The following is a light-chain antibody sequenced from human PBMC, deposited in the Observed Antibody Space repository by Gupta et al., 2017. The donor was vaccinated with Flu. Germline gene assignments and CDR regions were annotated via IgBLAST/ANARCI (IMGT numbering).Light chain of an antibody. CDR3: QQRSNGARNT. J-gene: IGKJ4*01. Sequence: VLTQSPSTLSLSPGERATLSCRASQSVSSYLAWYQQKPGQAPRLLIYDASNRATGIPARLSGSGSGTDFTLTISSLEPEDLAVYYCQQRSNGARNTFGGGTKVEIK. CDR2: DAS. V-gene: IGKV3-11*01. CDR1: QSVSSY.